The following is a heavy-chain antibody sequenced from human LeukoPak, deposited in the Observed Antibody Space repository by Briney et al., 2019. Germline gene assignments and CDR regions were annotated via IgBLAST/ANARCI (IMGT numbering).Heavy chain of an antibody. D-gene: IGHD3-16*01. CDR2: IYTSGIT. Sequence: WIGYIYTSGITNYNPSLKSRVTISRDTSKNQFSLKLSSVTAADTAVYYCARQVGGSGRFDYWAREPWSPSPQ. J-gene: IGHJ4*02. V-gene: IGHV4-4*09. CDR3: ARQVGGSGRFDY.